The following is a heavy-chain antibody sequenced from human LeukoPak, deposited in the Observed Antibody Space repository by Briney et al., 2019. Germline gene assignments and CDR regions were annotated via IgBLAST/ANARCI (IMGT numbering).Heavy chain of an antibody. J-gene: IGHJ4*02. CDR2: IYYSGST. D-gene: IGHD3-3*01. CDR3: ARHVPYDLWSGYYFGYFDY. CDR1: GGSISSSSYY. V-gene: IGHV4-39*01. Sequence: SETLSLTCTVSGGSISSSSYYWGWIRQPPGKGLEWIGSIYYSGSTYYNPSLKSRVTISVDTSKNQFSLKLSSVTAADTAVYYCARHVPYDLWSGYYFGYFDYWGQGTLVTVSS.